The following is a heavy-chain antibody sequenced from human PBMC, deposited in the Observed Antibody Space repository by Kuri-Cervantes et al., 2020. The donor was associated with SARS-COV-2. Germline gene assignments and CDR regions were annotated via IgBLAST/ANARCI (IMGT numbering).Heavy chain of an antibody. CDR1: GNTLTELP. CDR2: FDPEQREI. V-gene: IGHV1-24*01. CDR3: AKDQHGIVVVVAAIDY. Sequence: ASVKVSCKVSGNTLTELPLHWVRQAPGKGLEWMGGFDPEQREIIYAQKFQGRVSMTEDTSTDTAYMELSSLRSEDTAVYYCAKDQHGIVVVVAAIDYWGQGTLVTVSS. D-gene: IGHD2-15*01. J-gene: IGHJ4*02.